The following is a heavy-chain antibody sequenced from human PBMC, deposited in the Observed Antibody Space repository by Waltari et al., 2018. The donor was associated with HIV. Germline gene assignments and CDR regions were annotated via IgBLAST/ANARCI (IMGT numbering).Heavy chain of an antibody. Sequence: QIRLLQSDHVVRKPGASVTISCTTSGYPFITYHVTWVRQSLGQRLDWMGGITRYTANTNYTRESQGRVTLTTDAAAATAYLELRDLRPDDTAMYFCTRGNIWGSYRYFDYWGPGTLVTVS. CDR3: TRGNIWGSYRYFDY. D-gene: IGHD3-16*02. CDR2: ITRYTANT. J-gene: IGHJ4*02. V-gene: IGHV1-18*01. CDR1: GYPFITYH.